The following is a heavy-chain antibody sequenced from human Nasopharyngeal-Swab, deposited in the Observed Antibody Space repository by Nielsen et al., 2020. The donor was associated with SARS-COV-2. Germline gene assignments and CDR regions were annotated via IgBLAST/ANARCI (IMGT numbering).Heavy chain of an antibody. CDR1: GFTFSSYA. CDR2: ISSNGGST. Sequence: GGSLRLSCSASGFTFSSYAMHWVRQAPGKGLEYVSAISSNGGSTYYADSVKGRFTISRDNSKNTLYLQMSSLRAEDTAVYYCATRRGYSGYDYYYYMDVWGKGTTVTVSS. V-gene: IGHV3-64D*06. J-gene: IGHJ6*03. D-gene: IGHD5-12*01. CDR3: ATRRGYSGYDYYYYMDV.